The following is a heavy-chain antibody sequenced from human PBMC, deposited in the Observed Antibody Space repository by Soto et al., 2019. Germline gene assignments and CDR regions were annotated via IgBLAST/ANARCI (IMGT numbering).Heavy chain of an antibody. CDR3: ASMTSDFWSGYPEGFDY. CDR2: ISGSGGST. D-gene: IGHD3-3*01. CDR1: GFTFSSYA. V-gene: IGHV3-23*01. J-gene: IGHJ4*02. Sequence: GGSLRLSCAASGFTFSSYAMSWVRQAPGKGLEWVSAISGSGGSTYYADSVKGRFTISRDNSKNTLYLQMNSLRAEDTAVYYCASMTSDFWSGYPEGFDYWGQGTLVTVSS.